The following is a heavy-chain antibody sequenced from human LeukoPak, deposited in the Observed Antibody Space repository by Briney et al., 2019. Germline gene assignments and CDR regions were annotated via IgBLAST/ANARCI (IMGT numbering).Heavy chain of an antibody. V-gene: IGHV5-51*01. CDR2: MYPGASDT. CDR1: GYSFTSYF. J-gene: IGHJ6*03. Sequence: GESLKISRKGTGYSFTSYFIGWVRLRPGKSPEWMGIMYPGASDTRYSPSFQGQVTISAAKSISTAYLQWSSLKASDTAMYYCARQNYDFWSGYDYYYYMDVWGKGTTVTVSS. CDR3: ARQNYDFWSGYDYYYYMDV. D-gene: IGHD3-3*01.